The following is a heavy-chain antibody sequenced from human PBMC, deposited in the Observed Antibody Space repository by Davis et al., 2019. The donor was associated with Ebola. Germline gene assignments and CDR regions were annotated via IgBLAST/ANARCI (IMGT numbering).Heavy chain of an antibody. Sequence: GESLKISCAASGFTFSTYWMHWVRQAPGKGLAWVSRITGDGSSTDYADSVKGRFTISRDKSKNTLYLQMNSLRAEDTAIYYCAKLDYNDSYFQDWGQGTLVTVSS. CDR3: AKLDYNDSYFQD. CDR2: ITGDGSST. V-gene: IGHV3-74*01. D-gene: IGHD4-17*01. CDR1: GFTFSTYW. J-gene: IGHJ1*01.